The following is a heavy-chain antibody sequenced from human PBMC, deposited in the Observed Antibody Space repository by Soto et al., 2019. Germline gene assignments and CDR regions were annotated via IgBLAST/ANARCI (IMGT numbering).Heavy chain of an antibody. Sequence: VQLLESGGGLVQPGGSLRLSCAASGFTFSDYYMSWIRQAPGKGLEWVSYISSSGSTIYYADSVKGRFTISRDNAKNSLYLQMNSLRAEDTAVYYCARDANYDFWSGFRPYFDYWGQGTLVTVSS. CDR2: ISSSGSTI. CDR3: ARDANYDFWSGFRPYFDY. V-gene: IGHV3-11*01. CDR1: GFTFSDYY. J-gene: IGHJ4*02. D-gene: IGHD3-3*01.